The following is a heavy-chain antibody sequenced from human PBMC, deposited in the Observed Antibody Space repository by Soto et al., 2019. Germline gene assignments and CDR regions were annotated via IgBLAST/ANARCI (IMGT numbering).Heavy chain of an antibody. J-gene: IGHJ3*02. Sequence: EVQLVESGGGLVKPGGSLRLSCAASGFTFSSYSMNWVRQAPGKGLEWVSSISSSSSYIYYADSVKGRFTISRDNAKNSLYMQMNSLRAEDTAVYYCERVHGDYPGAFDIWGQGTMVTVSS. V-gene: IGHV3-21*01. D-gene: IGHD4-17*01. CDR1: GFTFSSYS. CDR3: ERVHGDYPGAFDI. CDR2: ISSSSSYI.